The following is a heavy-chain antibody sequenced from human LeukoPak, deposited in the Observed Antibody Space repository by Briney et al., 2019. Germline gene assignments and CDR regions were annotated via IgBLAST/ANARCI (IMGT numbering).Heavy chain of an antibody. D-gene: IGHD6-6*01. Sequence: ASVKVSCKASGYTFTSYDISWVRQAPGQGLEWMGWISTYNYNTHYAKKLQGRVTMTTDTSTSTVYMELKSLRSDDTAVYYCARIQSRIIAARPGNPAFDYWGRGTLVTVSS. CDR1: GYTFTSYD. CDR2: ISTYNYNT. CDR3: ARIQSRIIAARPGNPAFDY. J-gene: IGHJ4*02. V-gene: IGHV1-18*01.